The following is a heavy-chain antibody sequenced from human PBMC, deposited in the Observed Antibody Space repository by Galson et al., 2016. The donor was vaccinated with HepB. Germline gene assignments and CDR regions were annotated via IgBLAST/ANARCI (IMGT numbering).Heavy chain of an antibody. CDR1: GFTFGGFW. CDR3: VRSKSMSHRFLGLPRNQRGFNYGSLVFDL. J-gene: IGHJ5*02. D-gene: IGHD5-18*01. Sequence: SLRLSCASSGFTFGGFWMSWVRQAPGKGLQWVATIKQDGSEKYYVDSVRGRFTISRDSPKSSLYVQMNGLRVEDTAVYYCVRSKSMSHRFLGLPRNQRGFNYGSLVFDLWGQGMLVTVSS. V-gene: IGHV3-7*03. CDR2: IKQDGSEK.